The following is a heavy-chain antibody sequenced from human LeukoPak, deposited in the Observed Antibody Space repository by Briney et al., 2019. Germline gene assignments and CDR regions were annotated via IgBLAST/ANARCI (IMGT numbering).Heavy chain of an antibody. CDR3: ARHIAAAGFDY. V-gene: IGHV3-64*01. CDR2: ISSNGGST. D-gene: IGHD6-13*01. Sequence: PGGSLRLSCAASGFTFSSYAMHWVRQAPGKGLEYVSAISSNGGSTYYANSVKGRFTISRGNSKNTLYLQMGSLRAEDMAVYYCARHIAAAGFDYWGQGTLVTVSS. J-gene: IGHJ4*02. CDR1: GFTFSSYA.